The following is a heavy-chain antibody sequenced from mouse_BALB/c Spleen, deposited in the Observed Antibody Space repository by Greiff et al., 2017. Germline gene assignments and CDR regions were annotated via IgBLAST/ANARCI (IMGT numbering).Heavy chain of an antibody. Sequence: VQLQQSGAELVRPGTSVKLSCKASGYAFTNYLIEWVKQRPGQGLEWIGVINPGSGGTNYNEKFKGKATLTADKSSSTAYMQLSSLTSDDSAVYFCARRRYGAWFAYWGQGTLVTVSA. CDR2: INPGSGGT. CDR3: ARRRYGAWFAY. D-gene: IGHD2-14*01. V-gene: IGHV1-54*01. J-gene: IGHJ3*01. CDR1: GYAFTNYL.